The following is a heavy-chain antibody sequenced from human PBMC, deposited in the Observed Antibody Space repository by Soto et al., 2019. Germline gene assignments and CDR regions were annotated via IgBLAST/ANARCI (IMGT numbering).Heavy chain of an antibody. D-gene: IGHD6-19*01. CDR3: ASYFYSADSSGYYGY. CDR2: VHYTGNT. J-gene: IGHJ4*02. V-gene: IGHV4-39*01. Sequence: SEALSLTCTVSPGCLTRGAFYWGWIRQPPGKGLEWIGSVHYTGNTYYNPSLKSRVTISIDSSKNHLYLKLSSVTDADPAVYHSASYFYSADSSGYYGYWGQXALVTVSP. CDR1: PGCLTRGAFY.